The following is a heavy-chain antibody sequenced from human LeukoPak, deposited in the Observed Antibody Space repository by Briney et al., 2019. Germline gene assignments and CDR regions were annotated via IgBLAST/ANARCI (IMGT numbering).Heavy chain of an antibody. CDR2: IYYSGST. V-gene: IGHV4-59*08. Sequence: PSEILSPTCTVSGGSISSYYWSWIRQPPGKGLEWIGYIYYSGSTNYNPSLKSRVTISVDTSKNQFSLKLSSVTAADTAVYYCARHRAGGYSYGPYDYWGQGTLVTVSS. CDR3: ARHRAGGYSYGPYDY. CDR1: GGSISSYY. J-gene: IGHJ4*02. D-gene: IGHD5-18*01.